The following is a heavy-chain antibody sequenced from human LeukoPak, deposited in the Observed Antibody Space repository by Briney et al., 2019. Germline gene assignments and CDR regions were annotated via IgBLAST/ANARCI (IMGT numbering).Heavy chain of an antibody. CDR1: GFTFRSYA. Sequence: GGSLRLSCAASGFTFRSYAMSWVRQAPGKGLEWVSAISGGGGSTYYADSVKGRFTISRDNSKNTLFLQMNSLRAEDTAVYYYARVRIAVAVGFFDYWGQGTLVTVSS. V-gene: IGHV3-23*01. CDR2: ISGGGGST. J-gene: IGHJ4*02. D-gene: IGHD6-19*01. CDR3: ARVRIAVAVGFFDY.